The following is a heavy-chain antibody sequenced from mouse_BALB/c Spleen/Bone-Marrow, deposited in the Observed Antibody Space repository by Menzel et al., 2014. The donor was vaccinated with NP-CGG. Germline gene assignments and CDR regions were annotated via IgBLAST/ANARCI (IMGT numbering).Heavy chain of an antibody. Sequence: EVQLQQSGAELVKPGASVKLSCTASGFNIKDTYMHWVKQRPEQGLEWIGRIDPANGNTKYDPKFQGKATITADTSSNTAYLQLSSLTSEDTAVDYWARLDLFAYWGRGTRVTVSA. J-gene: IGHJ3*01. CDR2: IDPANGNT. CDR3: ARLDLFAY. CDR1: GFNIKDTY. V-gene: IGHV14-3*02.